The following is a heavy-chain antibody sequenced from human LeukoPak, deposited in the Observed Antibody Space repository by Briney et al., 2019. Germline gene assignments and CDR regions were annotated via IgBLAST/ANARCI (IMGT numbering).Heavy chain of an antibody. Sequence: GSLRLSCAASGFTFSSYGMHWVRQAPGKGLEWVAVISYDGSNKYYADSVKGRFTISRDNSKNTLYLQMNSLRAEDTAVYYCARISSGWPLDYYYYMDVRGKGTTVTVSS. CDR2: ISYDGSNK. V-gene: IGHV3-30*03. CDR3: ARISSGWPLDYYYYMDV. J-gene: IGHJ6*03. CDR1: GFTFSSYG. D-gene: IGHD6-19*01.